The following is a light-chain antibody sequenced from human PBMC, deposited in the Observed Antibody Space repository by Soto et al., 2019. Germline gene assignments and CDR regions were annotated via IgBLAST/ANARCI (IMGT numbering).Light chain of an antibody. CDR2: DNY. J-gene: IGLJ2*01. CDR3: ATWDSSLSAAV. V-gene: IGLV1-51*01. CDR1: ISNTGNNY. Sequence: QSVLTQPPSVSAAPGQTVTLSCSGSISNTGNNYVSWFQQFPGTGPKLLIYDNYKRPLGIPDRFSGSKSGTSATLGITGLQIGDEADYYCATWDSSLSAAVFGGGTKLTVL.